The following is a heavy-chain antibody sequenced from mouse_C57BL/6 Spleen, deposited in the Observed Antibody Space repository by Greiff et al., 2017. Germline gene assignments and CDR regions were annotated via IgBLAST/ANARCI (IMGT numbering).Heavy chain of an antibody. D-gene: IGHD1-1*01. CDR2: IHPNSGST. J-gene: IGHJ3*01. V-gene: IGHV1-64*01. CDR1: GYTFTSYW. CDR3: ARDYYGSSFAY. Sequence: VQLQQPGAELVKPGASVKLSCKASGYTFTSYWMHWVKQRPGQGLEWIGMIHPNSGSTNYNEKFKSKATLTVDKSSSTAYMQLSSLTSEDSAVXDCARDYYGSSFAYWGQGTLVTVSA.